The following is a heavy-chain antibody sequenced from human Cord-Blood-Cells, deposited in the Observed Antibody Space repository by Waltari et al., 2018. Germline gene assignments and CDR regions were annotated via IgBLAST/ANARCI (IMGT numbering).Heavy chain of an antibody. CDR2: ISYDGSNK. CDR3: ARDVTTVTFDY. CDR1: GFTSSSHA. V-gene: IGHV3-30-3*01. J-gene: IGHJ4*02. Sequence: QVQLVESGGGVVQPGRSLRLSCAASGFTSSSHATHWVRQAPGKGLEWVSVISYDGSNKYSADSVKGRFTISRDNSKNTLYLQMNSLRAEDTAVYYCARDVTTVTFDYWGQGTLVTVSS. D-gene: IGHD4-17*01.